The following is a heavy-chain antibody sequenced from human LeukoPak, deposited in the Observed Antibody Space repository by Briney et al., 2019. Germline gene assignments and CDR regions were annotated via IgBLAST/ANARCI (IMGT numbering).Heavy chain of an antibody. D-gene: IGHD2-2*01. CDR2: IYYSGST. J-gene: IGHJ4*02. CDR1: GGSISNYY. Sequence: PSETLSLTCTVFGGSISNYYWSWIRQPPGKGLEWIGYIYYSGSTSYNPSLRSRVTMSVDTSKKFFSLHMTSVTAADTAVYYCATGGLRYCSTTSCLGYWGQGTLVTVAS. CDR3: ATGGLRYCSTTSCLGY. V-gene: IGHV4-59*01.